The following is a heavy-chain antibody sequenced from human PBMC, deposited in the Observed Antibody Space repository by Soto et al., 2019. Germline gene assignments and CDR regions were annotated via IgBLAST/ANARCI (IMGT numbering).Heavy chain of an antibody. D-gene: IGHD6-13*01. CDR2: IDPSDSYT. V-gene: IGHV5-10-1*01. Sequence: GESLKISCKCSGYSFTSYWISWVRQMPGKGLEWMGRIDPSDSYTNYSPSFQGHVTISADKSISTAYLQWSSLKASDTAMYYCAISNLSSAGTFGPFGYWGQGSLVTGSS. J-gene: IGHJ4*02. CDR1: GYSFTSYW. CDR3: AISNLSSAGTFGPFGY.